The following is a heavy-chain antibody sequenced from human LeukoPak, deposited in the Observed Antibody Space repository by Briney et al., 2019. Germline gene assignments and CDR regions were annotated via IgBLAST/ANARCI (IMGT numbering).Heavy chain of an antibody. CDR2: ISGSGGST. V-gene: IGHV3-23*01. Sequence: AGGSLRLSCAASGFTFSSYAMSWVRQAPGKGLEWVSDISGSGGSTYYADSVKGRFTISRDNSKNTLYLQMNNLRAEDTAVYYCAKVGWALVAAAFDIWGQGTMVTVSS. D-gene: IGHD5-12*01. CDR3: AKVGWALVAAAFDI. J-gene: IGHJ3*02. CDR1: GFTFSSYA.